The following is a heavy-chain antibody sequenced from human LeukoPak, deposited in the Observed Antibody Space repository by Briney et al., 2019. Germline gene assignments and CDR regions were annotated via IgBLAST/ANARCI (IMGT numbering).Heavy chain of an antibody. CDR3: TRQRRGTYYAFDS. V-gene: IGHV3-11*01. CDR2: ITSGGAST. CDR1: GFIISDYY. D-gene: IGHD3-16*01. J-gene: IGHJ4*02. Sequence: PGGSLRLSCAASGFIISDYYMSWIRQSPGKGLEWISYITSGGASTNYADSVKGRFTISRDKAKNSVALQLNSLRAEDTAVYYCTRQRRGTYYAFDSWGQGTLVTVSS.